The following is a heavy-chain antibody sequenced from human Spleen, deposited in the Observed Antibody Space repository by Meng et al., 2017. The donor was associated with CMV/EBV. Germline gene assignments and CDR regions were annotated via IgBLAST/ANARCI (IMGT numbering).Heavy chain of an antibody. V-gene: IGHV4-39*01. J-gene: IGHJ6*02. CDR2: IYYSGST. CDR1: GGFIGSRTYF. CDR3: ARHLYGMDV. Sequence: SETLSLTCTVSGGFIGSRTYFWGWIRQPPGKGLEWIGSIYYSGSTYPNSSLKSRVTISMDTSKNQFSLRLTAVTAADTAVYYCARHLYGMDVWGQGTTVTVSS.